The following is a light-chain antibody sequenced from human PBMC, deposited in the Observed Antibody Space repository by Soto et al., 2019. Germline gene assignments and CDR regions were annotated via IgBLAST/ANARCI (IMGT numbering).Light chain of an antibody. Sequence: EIVLTQSPATLSLSPWERATLSCRASQSVSNYLAWYQQKPGQAPRLLIYDASNRASGIPARFSGSGSGTDFTLTISSLDPEDFAVYYCQQRRNWPPVTFGGGTKVEIK. CDR3: QQRRNWPPVT. CDR1: QSVSNY. V-gene: IGKV3-11*01. J-gene: IGKJ4*01. CDR2: DAS.